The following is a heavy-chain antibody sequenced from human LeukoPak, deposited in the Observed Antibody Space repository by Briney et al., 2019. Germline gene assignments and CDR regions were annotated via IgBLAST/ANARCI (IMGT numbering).Heavy chain of an antibody. D-gene: IGHD6-19*01. J-gene: IGHJ4*02. V-gene: IGHV3-23*01. Sequence: QPGGSLRLSCAACGFTFGSYAMSWVRQAPGKGLEWVSAISGSGGSTYYADSVKGRFTISRDNSKNTLYLQMNSLRAEDTAVYYCAKMRGQEVAACDYWGQGNLVIVSS. CDR2: ISGSGGST. CDR3: AKMRGQEVAACDY. CDR1: GFTFGSYA.